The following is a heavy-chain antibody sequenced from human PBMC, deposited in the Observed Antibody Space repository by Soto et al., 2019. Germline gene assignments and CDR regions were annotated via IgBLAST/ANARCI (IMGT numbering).Heavy chain of an antibody. V-gene: IGHV4-31*03. CDR3: ARGSVVAATLFDY. Sequence: SETLSLTCTVSGGSISSGGYYLRWIRPHPGKGLEWIGYIYYSGSTYYNPSLKSRVTISVDTSKNQFSLKLSSVTAADTAVYYCARGSVVAATLFDYWGQGTLVTVSS. CDR2: IYYSGST. D-gene: IGHD2-15*01. CDR1: GGSISSGGYY. J-gene: IGHJ4*02.